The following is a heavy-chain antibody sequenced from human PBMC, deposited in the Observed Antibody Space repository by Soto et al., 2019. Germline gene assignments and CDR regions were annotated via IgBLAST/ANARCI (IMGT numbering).Heavy chain of an antibody. D-gene: IGHD6-13*01. CDR3: ARVSATGTRWFDP. CDR2: IYHNGRT. V-gene: IGHV4-31*03. CDR1: GASMNSGAYY. J-gene: IGHJ5*02. Sequence: QVQLQESGPGLVKPSQTLSLTCTVSGASMNSGAYYWSWVRQPPGKGLEWIGYIYHNGRTYNNPSLMSRVTMSLDTSKNQSSLKLNSVSAADTAVYYCARVSATGTRWFDPWGQGTLVTVSS.